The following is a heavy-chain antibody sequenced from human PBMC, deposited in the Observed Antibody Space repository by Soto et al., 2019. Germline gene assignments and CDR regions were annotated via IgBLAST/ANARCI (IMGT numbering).Heavy chain of an antibody. CDR3: ARSAPPIDY. J-gene: IGHJ4*02. V-gene: IGHV1-3*01. CDR2: INAGNGNT. CDR1: GYIFTSYV. Sequence: QVQLVQSGAEVKKPEASVKVSCKASGYIFTSYVMEWVRQAPGQRLEWMGWINAGNGNTKYSQKFQGRVTITRDTSANTAYMELSSLRSEDTAVYYCARSAPPIDYWGQGTLVTVSS.